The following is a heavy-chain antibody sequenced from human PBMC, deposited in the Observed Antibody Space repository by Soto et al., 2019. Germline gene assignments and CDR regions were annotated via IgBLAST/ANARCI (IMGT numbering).Heavy chain of an antibody. V-gene: IGHV3-30*18. CDR2: ISHDGIIK. CDR1: GFIFSGYG. D-gene: IGHD3-3*01. J-gene: IGHJ6*02. CDR3: AKVIFGAQSYFYYAMDV. Sequence: PGGSLRLSCAASGFIFSGYGIHWVRQAPGKGLEWVALISHDGIIKHYADSLKGRFTISRDSSKNTVYLQMSSLTPEDTAVYYCAKVIFGAQSYFYYAMDVWGQGTTVTVSS.